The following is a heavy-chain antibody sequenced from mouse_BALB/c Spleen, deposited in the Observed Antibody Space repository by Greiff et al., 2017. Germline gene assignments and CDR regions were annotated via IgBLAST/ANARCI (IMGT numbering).Heavy chain of an antibody. CDR1: GFTFSSFG. CDR2: ISSGSSTI. Sequence: EVQGVESGGGLVQPGGSRKLSCAASGFTFSSFGMHWVRQAPEKGLEWVAYISSGSSTIYYADTVKGRFTIPRDNPKNTLFLQMTSLRSEDTAMYYCARPYYYGSSYYFDYWGQGTTLTVSS. J-gene: IGHJ2*01. D-gene: IGHD1-1*01. V-gene: IGHV5-17*02. CDR3: ARPYYYGSSYYFDY.